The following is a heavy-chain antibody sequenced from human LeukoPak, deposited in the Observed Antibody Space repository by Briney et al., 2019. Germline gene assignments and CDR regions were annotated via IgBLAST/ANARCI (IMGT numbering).Heavy chain of an antibody. V-gene: IGHV3-48*04. CDR1: GFTFSIFN. J-gene: IGHJ4*02. Sequence: GGSLRLSCVTAGFTFSIFNMNWVRQAPGKGLEWVSYITGSRATIYYADSVKGRFTISRDNAKNSLYLQMNSLRAEDTAVYYCARALLLDSYFDYWGQGTLVTVSS. CDR2: ITGSRATI. CDR3: ARALLLDSYFDY. D-gene: IGHD1-20*01.